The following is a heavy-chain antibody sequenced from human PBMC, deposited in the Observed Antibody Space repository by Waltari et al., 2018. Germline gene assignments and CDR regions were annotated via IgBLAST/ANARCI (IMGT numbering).Heavy chain of an antibody. D-gene: IGHD3-22*01. CDR2: INPNRGGT. CDR3: ARDYYDSSGPFDY. Sequence: QVQLVQSGAAVKKPGASVKVSCKASESPFTGSYMPWVRQAPGQGLEWMGWINPNRGGTNYAQKFQGRVTMTRDTSISTAYMELSRLRSDDTAVYYCARDYYDSSGPFDYWGQGTLVTVSS. J-gene: IGHJ4*02. V-gene: IGHV1-2*02. CDR1: ESPFTGSY.